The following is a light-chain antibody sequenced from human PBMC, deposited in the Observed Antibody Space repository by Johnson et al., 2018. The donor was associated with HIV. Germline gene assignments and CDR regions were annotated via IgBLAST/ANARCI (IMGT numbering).Light chain of an antibody. CDR2: AND. Sequence: QSVLTQPPSVSAAPGQKVTISCSGSSYNIGNNLVSWYQQLPGSAPTLLIYANDKLPSGIPDRFSASKSGTSATLAITGLQPGDDADYYCQSWDSSLSVGSYVFYVCGTGTKVTVL. V-gene: IGLV1-51*02. CDR3: QSWDSSLSVGSYVFYV. CDR1: SYNIGNNL. J-gene: IGLJ1*01.